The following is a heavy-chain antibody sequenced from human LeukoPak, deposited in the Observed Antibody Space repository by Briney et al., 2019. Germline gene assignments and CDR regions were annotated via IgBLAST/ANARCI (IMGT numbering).Heavy chain of an antibody. J-gene: IGHJ6*02. Sequence: GGSLRLSCAASGFTFSSYGMHWVRQAPGKGLEWVALICYDGSNKYYGDFVKGRFTISRDNSKNTLYLQMNSLRVEDTAVYYCARDGAVAGTGDFYRMDFWGQGTTVTVSS. D-gene: IGHD6-19*01. V-gene: IGHV3-33*08. CDR2: ICYDGSNK. CDR3: ARDGAVAGTGDFYRMDF. CDR1: GFTFSSYG.